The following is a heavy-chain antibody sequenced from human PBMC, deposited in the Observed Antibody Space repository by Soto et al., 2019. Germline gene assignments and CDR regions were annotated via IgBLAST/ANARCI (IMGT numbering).Heavy chain of an antibody. J-gene: IGHJ5*02. CDR2: ISSSGSTI. D-gene: IGHD3-3*01. CDR1: GFTFSDYY. V-gene: IGHV3-11*01. Sequence: GGSLRLSCAASGFTFSDYYMSWIRQAPGKGLEWVSYISSSGSTIYYADSVKGRFTISRDNAKNSLYLQMNSLRAEDTAVYYCARVHYDFWSGYPWFDPWGQGTLVTVSS. CDR3: ARVHYDFWSGYPWFDP.